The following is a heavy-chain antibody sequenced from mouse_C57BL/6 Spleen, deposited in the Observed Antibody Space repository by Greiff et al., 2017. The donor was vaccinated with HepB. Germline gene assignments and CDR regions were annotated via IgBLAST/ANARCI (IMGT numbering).Heavy chain of an antibody. J-gene: IGHJ3*01. CDR1: GYTFTSYW. CDR3: ALITTVVAPGFAY. Sequence: VQLQQSGAELVKPGASVKMSCKASGYTFTSYWITWVKQRPGQGLEWIGDIYPGSGSTNYNEKFKSKATLTVDTSSSTAYMQLSSLTSEDSAVYYCALITTVVAPGFAYWGQGTLVTVSA. V-gene: IGHV1-55*01. CDR2: IYPGSGST. D-gene: IGHD1-1*01.